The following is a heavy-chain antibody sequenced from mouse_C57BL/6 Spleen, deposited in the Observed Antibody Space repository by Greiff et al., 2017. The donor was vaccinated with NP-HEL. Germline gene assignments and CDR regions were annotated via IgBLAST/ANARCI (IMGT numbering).Heavy chain of an antibody. CDR2: IDPSDSYT. CDR1: GYTFTSYW. D-gene: IGHD1-1*01. Sequence: VQLQQPGAELVKPGASVKLSCKASGYTFTSYWMQWVKQRPGQGLEWIGEIDPSDSYTNYNQKFKGKATLTVDTSSSTAYMQLSSLTSEDSAVYYCARVVFDYWGQGTTLTVSS. V-gene: IGHV1-50*01. CDR3: ARVVFDY. J-gene: IGHJ2*01.